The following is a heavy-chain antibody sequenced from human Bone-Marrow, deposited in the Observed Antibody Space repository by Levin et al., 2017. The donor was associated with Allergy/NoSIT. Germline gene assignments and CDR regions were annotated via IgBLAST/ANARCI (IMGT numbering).Heavy chain of an antibody. CDR2: IYWNDDK. D-gene: IGHD3-3*01. J-gene: IGHJ4*02. CDR1: GFSLSTSGVG. V-gene: IGHV2-5*01. Sequence: SGPTLVKPTQTLTLTCTFSGFSLSTSGVGVGWIRQPPGKALEWLALIYWNDDKRYSPSLKSRLTITKDTSKNQVVLTMTNMDPVDTATYYCAHRDSHYDFWSGYQARDFDYWGQGTLVTVSS. CDR3: AHRDSHYDFWSGYQARDFDY.